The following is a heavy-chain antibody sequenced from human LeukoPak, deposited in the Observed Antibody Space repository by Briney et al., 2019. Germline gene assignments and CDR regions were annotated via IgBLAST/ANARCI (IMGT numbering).Heavy chain of an antibody. D-gene: IGHD5-24*01. Sequence: PGGSLRLSCAASGFTFSSYSMNWVRQAPGKGLEWVSSISSSSSYIYYADSVKVRFTISRDNAKNSLYLQMNSLRAEDTAVYYCARGSKMATTPSNYWGQGTLVTVSS. CDR1: GFTFSSYS. CDR2: ISSSSSYI. V-gene: IGHV3-21*01. CDR3: ARGSKMATTPSNY. J-gene: IGHJ4*02.